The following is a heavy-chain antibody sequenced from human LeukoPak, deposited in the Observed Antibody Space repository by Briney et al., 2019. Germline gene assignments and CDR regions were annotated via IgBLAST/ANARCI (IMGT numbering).Heavy chain of an antibody. D-gene: IGHD5-24*01. J-gene: IGHJ4*02. CDR3: ARGRGRWLQNGYY. CDR2: INHSGST. V-gene: IGHV4-34*01. Sequence: SETLSLTCAVYGGSFSGYYWSWIRQPPGKGLEWIGEINHSGSTNYNPSLKSRVTISVDTSKNQFSLKLSSVTAADTAVYYCARGRGRWLQNGYYWGQGTLVTVSS. CDR1: GGSFSGYY.